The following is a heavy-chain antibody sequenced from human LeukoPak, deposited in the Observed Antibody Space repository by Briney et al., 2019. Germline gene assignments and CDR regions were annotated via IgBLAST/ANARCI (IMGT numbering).Heavy chain of an antibody. Sequence: PGESLRLSCAASGFTFSSYAMSWVRQTPGKGLEWVSAISGSGSTYYADSVKGRFTISRDNSKNTLYLQMNSLRAEDTALYYCVKGKRGSSGDFDYWGQGTLVTVSS. D-gene: IGHD6-19*01. V-gene: IGHV3-23*01. CDR3: VKGKRGSSGDFDY. J-gene: IGHJ4*02. CDR2: ISGSGST. CDR1: GFTFSSYA.